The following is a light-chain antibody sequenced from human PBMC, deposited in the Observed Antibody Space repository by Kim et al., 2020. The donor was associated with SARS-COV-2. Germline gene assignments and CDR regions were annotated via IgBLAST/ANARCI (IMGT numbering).Light chain of an antibody. V-gene: IGKV3-11*01. CDR3: QQRSNWPPLLT. J-gene: IGKJ4*01. Sequence: EIVLTQSPATLSLSPGERATLSCRASQSVSSYLAWYQQKPGQAPRLLIYDASNRATGIPARFSGSGSGTDFTLTISSLEPEDFAVYYCQQRSNWPPLLTFDGGTKVDIK. CDR1: QSVSSY. CDR2: DAS.